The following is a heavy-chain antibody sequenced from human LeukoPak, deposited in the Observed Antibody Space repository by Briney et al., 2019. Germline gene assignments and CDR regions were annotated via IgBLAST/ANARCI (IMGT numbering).Heavy chain of an antibody. CDR3: ARRIFGGVIVSPNDY. D-gene: IGHD3-16*02. J-gene: IGHJ4*02. V-gene: IGHV1-2*02. Sequence: ASVKVSCKASGYTFTGYYMHWVRQAPGQGLEWMGWINPNSGGTNYAQKFQGRVTMTRDTSISTAYMELSRLRSDDTAVCYCARRIFGGVIVSPNDYWGQGTLVTVSS. CDR2: INPNSGGT. CDR1: GYTFTGYY.